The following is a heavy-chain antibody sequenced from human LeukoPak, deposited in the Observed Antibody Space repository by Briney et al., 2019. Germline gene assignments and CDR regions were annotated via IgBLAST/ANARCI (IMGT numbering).Heavy chain of an antibody. CDR1: GFTFSSYA. Sequence: GGSLRLSCAASGFTFSSYAMIWVRQAPGKGLEWVSAIRGSGDITLYADSVKGRFTISRDNSKNTRYLQMNRLRGEDTAVYYCARDPNGDYLGAFDFRGQGTMASVSS. V-gene: IGHV3-23*01. J-gene: IGHJ3*01. CDR2: IRGSGDIT. CDR3: ARDPNGDYLGAFDF. D-gene: IGHD4-17*01.